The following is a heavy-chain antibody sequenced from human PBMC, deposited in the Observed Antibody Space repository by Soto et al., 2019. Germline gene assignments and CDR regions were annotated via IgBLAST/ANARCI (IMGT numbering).Heavy chain of an antibody. Sequence: PSEPLSLTCTVSGGSISSYYWSWIRQPPGKGLEWIGYIYYSGSTNYNPSLKSRVTISVDTSKNQFSLKLSSVTPDDTAVYYCARLIGDSWLDSWGQGTLVTVSS. V-gene: IGHV4-59*08. J-gene: IGHJ5*01. CDR1: GGSISSYY. CDR3: ARLIGDSWLDS. CDR2: IYYSGST.